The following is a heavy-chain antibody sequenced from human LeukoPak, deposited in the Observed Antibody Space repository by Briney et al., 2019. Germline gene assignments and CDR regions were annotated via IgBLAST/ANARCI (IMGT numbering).Heavy chain of an antibody. D-gene: IGHD6-19*01. V-gene: IGHV3-74*01. J-gene: IGHJ4*02. CDR1: GFTFSSYC. Sequence: GQSLTLSCAASGFTFSSYCLHWLRQAPGRGLTWVSRINSDGSRISYADSVKGRFTSSRDNAKSTLYLQMNSLRVEDTAVYYCARDYVAVADNYYFDYWGQGTLVTVSS. CDR3: ARDYVAVADNYYFDY. CDR2: INSDGSRI.